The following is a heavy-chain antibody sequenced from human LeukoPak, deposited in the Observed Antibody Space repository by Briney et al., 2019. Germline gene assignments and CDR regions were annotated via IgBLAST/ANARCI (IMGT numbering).Heavy chain of an antibody. J-gene: IGHJ4*02. CDR1: GYYISSGYY. V-gene: IGHV4-38-2*01. CDR2: IYHSGST. Sequence: PSETLSLTCAVSGYYISSGYYWGWIRQPPGKGLEWIGSIYHSGSTYYNPSLKSRVTISVDTSKNQFSLKLSSVTAADTAVYYCARGASGYYDSSEDYWGQGTLVTVSS. D-gene: IGHD3-22*01. CDR3: ARGASGYYDSSEDY.